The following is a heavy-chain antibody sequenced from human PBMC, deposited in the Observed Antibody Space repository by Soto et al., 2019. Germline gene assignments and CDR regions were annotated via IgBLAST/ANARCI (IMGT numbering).Heavy chain of an antibody. Sequence: QVHLVQSGAEVKNPGASVKVSCKGSGYDFTTYGITWVRQAPGQGLEWMAWISGHNGNTNYAPNLQGRVTVTRDTSTSTAYIELRSLRSDDTAVYYCARGRYGDYWGQGALVTVSS. V-gene: IGHV1-18*01. CDR2: ISGHNGNT. D-gene: IGHD1-1*01. CDR1: GYDFTTYG. J-gene: IGHJ4*02. CDR3: ARGRYGDY.